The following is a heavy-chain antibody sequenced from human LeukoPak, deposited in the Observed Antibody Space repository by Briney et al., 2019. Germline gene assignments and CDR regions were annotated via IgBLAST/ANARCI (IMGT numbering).Heavy chain of an antibody. D-gene: IGHD2-21*02. Sequence: GGSLRLSCGASGFIFNNYAMNWVRQAPGKGLEWVAVISSDGTIKYYADSVKGRFTISRDNAKNSLFLQMDTLRAEDTAVYYCARANCGGDCYSGVYWGQGTLVTVSS. CDR3: ARANCGGDCYSGVY. J-gene: IGHJ4*02. CDR2: ISSDGTIK. CDR1: GFIFNNYA. V-gene: IGHV3-30*04.